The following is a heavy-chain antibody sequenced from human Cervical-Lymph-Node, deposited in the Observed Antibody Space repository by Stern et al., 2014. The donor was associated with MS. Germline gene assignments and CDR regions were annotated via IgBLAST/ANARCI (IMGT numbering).Heavy chain of an antibody. V-gene: IGHV4-34*01. Sequence: QVQLQQWGAGLLKPSETLSLTCAVYGGSFSGYYWSWIRQPPGKGLEWIGEINHSGSTNYNPSLKSRVTISVDTSKNKFSLKLSSVTAADTAVYYCARWRKYYYYGMDVWGQGTTVTVSS. CDR3: ARWRKYYYYGMDV. CDR2: INHSGST. CDR1: GGSFSGYY. J-gene: IGHJ6*02.